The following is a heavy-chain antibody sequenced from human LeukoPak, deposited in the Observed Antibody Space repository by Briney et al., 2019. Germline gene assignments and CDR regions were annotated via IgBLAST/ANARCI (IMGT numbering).Heavy chain of an antibody. CDR2: IYTSGST. CDR1: GGSISSYY. V-gene: IGHV4-4*07. J-gene: IGHJ4*02. D-gene: IGHD1-7*01. CDR3: AREARDNWNYVTYFDY. Sequence: SETLSLTCPVSGGSISSYYWSWIRQPAGKGLEGIGRIYTSGSTNYNPSLKSRVTMPVDTSKNQFSLKLSSVTAADTAVYYCAREARDNWNYVTYFDYWGQETLVTVSS.